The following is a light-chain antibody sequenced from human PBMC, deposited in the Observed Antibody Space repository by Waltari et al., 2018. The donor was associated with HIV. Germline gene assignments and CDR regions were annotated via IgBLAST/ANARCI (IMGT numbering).Light chain of an antibody. V-gene: IGKV4-1*01. J-gene: IGKJ1*01. CDR1: QSVLYSSNNKNY. CDR2: WAS. CDR3: QQYYSTPPWT. Sequence: DIVMTQSPDSLVVSLGERVTINCKSSQSVLYSSNNKNYLAWYQQKPGQPPKLLIYWASTRESGVPDRFSGSGSGTDFTLTISSLQAEDVAVYYCQQYYSTPPWTFGQGTKVEIK.